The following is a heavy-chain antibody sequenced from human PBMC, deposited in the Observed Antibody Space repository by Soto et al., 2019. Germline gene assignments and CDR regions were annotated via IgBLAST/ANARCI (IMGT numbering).Heavy chain of an antibody. CDR2: VKTDGSEK. CDR3: ARLKDRHLTAAYCYYDMDV. J-gene: IGHJ6*01. Sequence: GGSLRLSCAASGFTFRSYWMTWVRQAPGKGLEWVANVKTDGSEKYYADSMKGRLTISRDNAKNSMFLQVDTLRAEDTAVYYCARLKDRHLTAAYCYYDMDVWGQGTTVTVSS. CDR1: GFTFRSYW. D-gene: IGHD6-25*01. V-gene: IGHV3-7*01.